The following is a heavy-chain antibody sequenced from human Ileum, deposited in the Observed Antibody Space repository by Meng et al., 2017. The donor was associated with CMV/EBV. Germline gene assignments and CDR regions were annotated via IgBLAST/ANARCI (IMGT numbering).Heavy chain of an antibody. Sequence: FSGYYWSGIRQPPGKGLEWIGEINHSGSTNYNPSLKSRVTISVDTSKNQFSLKLSSVTAADTAVYYCARGAKNWNYASRPNSAFWFDPWGQGTLVTVSS. CDR3: ARGAKNWNYASRPNSAFWFDP. CDR1: FSGYY. D-gene: IGHD1-7*01. CDR2: INHSGST. J-gene: IGHJ5*02. V-gene: IGHV4-34*01.